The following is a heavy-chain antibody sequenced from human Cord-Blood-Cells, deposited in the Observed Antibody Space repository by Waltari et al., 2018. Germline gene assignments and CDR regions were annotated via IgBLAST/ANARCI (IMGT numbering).Heavy chain of an antibody. CDR2: INHSGST. Sequence: QVQLQQWGAGLLKPSETLSLTCAVYGGSFSGYSWSWIRQPPGKGLEWIGEINHSGSTNYNPSLKSRVTISVDTSKNQFSLKLSSVTAADTAVYYCARGTGVDFWSGYYAFDIWGQGTMVTVSS. V-gene: IGHV4-34*01. CDR1: GGSFSGYS. D-gene: IGHD3-3*01. CDR3: ARGTGVDFWSGYYAFDI. J-gene: IGHJ3*02.